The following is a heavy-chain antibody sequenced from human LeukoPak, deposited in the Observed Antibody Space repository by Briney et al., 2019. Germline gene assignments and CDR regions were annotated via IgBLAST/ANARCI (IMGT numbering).Heavy chain of an antibody. D-gene: IGHD2-21*01. CDR1: GFTFSTYW. J-gene: IGHJ4*02. Sequence: GGALRLSCAASGFTFSTYWMAWLRQAPGKGLEWVANINPGGSAKYHVDSVKGRFTISRDDAKTSLYLQMDSLRAEDTAVYSCARWGLAYTTDYWGQGTLVTVSS. CDR3: ARWGLAYTTDY. CDR2: INPGGSAK. V-gene: IGHV3-7*01.